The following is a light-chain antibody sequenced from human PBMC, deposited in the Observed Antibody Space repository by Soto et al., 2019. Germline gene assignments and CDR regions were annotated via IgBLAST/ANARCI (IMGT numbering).Light chain of an antibody. CDR2: GAS. Sequence: EIVLTQSPGTLSLSPGERATLSCRASQSVSSSYLAWYQQKPGQAPRLLIYGASSRATGIPDRFSGSGSGTDFTRTISRLEPEDFAVYYCQQYGSSPPLYTLGQWTKLEIK. V-gene: IGKV3-20*01. CDR1: QSVSSSY. CDR3: QQYGSSPPLYT. J-gene: IGKJ2*01.